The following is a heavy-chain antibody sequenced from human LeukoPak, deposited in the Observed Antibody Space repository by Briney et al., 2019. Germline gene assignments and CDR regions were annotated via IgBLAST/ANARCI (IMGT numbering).Heavy chain of an antibody. J-gene: IGHJ4*02. D-gene: IGHD7-27*01. CDR3: ARDGNRGLDY. CDR1: GLTLSSYT. Sequence: GGSLRLSCAASGLTLSSYTMNWVRQAPGKGLEWVSYITSSSSTIYYADSVKGRFTIPRDNAKNSLYLQMNSLRVEDTAVYYCARDGNRGLDYWGQGTLVTVSS. CDR2: ITSSSSTI. V-gene: IGHV3-48*01.